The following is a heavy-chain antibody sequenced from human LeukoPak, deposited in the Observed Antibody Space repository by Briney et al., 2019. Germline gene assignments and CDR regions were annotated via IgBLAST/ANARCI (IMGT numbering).Heavy chain of an antibody. CDR2: INPNSGGT. J-gene: IGHJ4*02. CDR3: ARQAGSGSYGYFDY. Sequence: ASVKVSCKASGYTFTGYYMHWVRQAPGQGLEWMGWINPNSGGTNYAQKFQGRVTMTRDTSISTAYMELSRLRSDDTAVYYCARQAGSGSYGYFDYWGQGTLVTSPQ. CDR1: GYTFTGYY. D-gene: IGHD1-26*01. V-gene: IGHV1-2*02.